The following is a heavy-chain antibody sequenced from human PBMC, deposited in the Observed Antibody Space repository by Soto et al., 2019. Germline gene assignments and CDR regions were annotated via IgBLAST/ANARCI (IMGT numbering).Heavy chain of an antibody. V-gene: IGHV1-69*13. CDR1: GGTFSSYA. J-gene: IGHJ4*02. Sequence: SVKVSCKASGGTFSSYAISWVRQAPGQGLEWMGGIIPIFGTANYAQKFQGRVTITADESTSTAYMELSSLRSENTAVYYCARDRRKRWLQSRLGGYYYDYWGQGTLVTVSS. CDR3: ARDRRKRWLQSRLGGYYYDY. CDR2: IIPIFGTA. D-gene: IGHD5-18*01.